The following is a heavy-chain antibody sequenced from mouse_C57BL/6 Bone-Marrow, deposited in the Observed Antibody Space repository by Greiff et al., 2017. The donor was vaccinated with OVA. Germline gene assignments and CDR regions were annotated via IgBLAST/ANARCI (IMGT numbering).Heavy chain of an antibody. CDR2: IDPSDSDT. V-gene: IGHV1-50*01. D-gene: IGHD1-1*01. CDR3: ARSGYGSSYEGYFDV. CDR1: GYTFTSYW. Sequence: QVQLQQPGAELVKPGASVKLSCKASGYTFTSYWMQWVKQRPGQGLEWIGEIDPSDSDTNYNQKFKGKATLTVDTSSSTAYMQLSSLTSEDSAVYYCARSGYGSSYEGYFDVWGTGTTVTVSS. J-gene: IGHJ1*03.